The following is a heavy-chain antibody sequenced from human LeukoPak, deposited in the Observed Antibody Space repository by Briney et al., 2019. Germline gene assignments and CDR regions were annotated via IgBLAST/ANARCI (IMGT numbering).Heavy chain of an antibody. D-gene: IGHD4-23*01. J-gene: IGHJ3*02. CDR1: GYSISSGNN. Sequence: PSETLSLTCSVSGYSISSGNNWGWIRLPPGKGLQWIGSIYHSGSTYYNPSLKSRVTISVDTSKNQFSLKLSSVTAADTAVYYCARSGYGGNSDAFDIWGQGTMVTVSS. CDR3: ARSGYGGNSDAFDI. CDR2: IYHSGST. V-gene: IGHV4-38-2*01.